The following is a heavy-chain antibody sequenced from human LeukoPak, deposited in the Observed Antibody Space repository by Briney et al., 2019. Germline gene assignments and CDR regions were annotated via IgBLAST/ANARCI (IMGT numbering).Heavy chain of an antibody. CDR1: GYTFTSYG. Sequence: GASVKVSCKASGYTFTSYGISWVRQAPGQGLEWMGWISAYNGNTNYAQKLQGRVTMTTDTSTSTAYMELRSLRSDDTAVYYCARGPTSAVLIAVAPFDAFDIWGQGTMVTVSS. J-gene: IGHJ3*02. V-gene: IGHV1-18*01. CDR2: ISAYNGNT. D-gene: IGHD6-19*01. CDR3: ARGPTSAVLIAVAPFDAFDI.